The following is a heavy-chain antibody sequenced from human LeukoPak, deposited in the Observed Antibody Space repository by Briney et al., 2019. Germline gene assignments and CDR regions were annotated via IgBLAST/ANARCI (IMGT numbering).Heavy chain of an antibody. J-gene: IGHJ4*02. V-gene: IGHV5-51*01. CDR3: ARRGGYYDSSGYTVLYYFGY. CDR2: IYPGDSDT. Sequence: GESLKISCKGSGSSFTSYWIGWVRQLAGKGLEWMGIIYPGDSDTRYSPSFQGQVTISADKSISTAYLQWSSLKASDTAMYYCARRGGYYDSSGYTVLYYFGYWGQGTLVTVSS. CDR1: GSSFTSYW. D-gene: IGHD3-22*01.